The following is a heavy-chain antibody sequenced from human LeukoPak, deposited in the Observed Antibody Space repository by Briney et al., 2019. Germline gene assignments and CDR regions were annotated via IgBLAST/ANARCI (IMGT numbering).Heavy chain of an antibody. V-gene: IGHV4-39*01. Sequence: SETLSLTCTVSGGSIRSSSHYWGWVRQPPGKGLEWVGNIYYSGNTYYNPSLKSRVTISADTSKNQLSLKLSSVTAADTAVYYCARHILTAYLVDYWGQGTLVTVSS. D-gene: IGHD3-9*01. CDR1: GGSIRSSSHY. CDR2: IYYSGNT. J-gene: IGHJ4*02. CDR3: ARHILTAYLVDY.